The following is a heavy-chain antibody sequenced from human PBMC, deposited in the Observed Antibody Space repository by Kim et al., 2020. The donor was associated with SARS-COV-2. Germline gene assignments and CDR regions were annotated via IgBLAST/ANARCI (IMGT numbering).Heavy chain of an antibody. CDR2: IYYSGST. V-gene: IGHV4-59*01. CDR1: GGSISSYY. J-gene: IGHJ4*02. CDR3: ARVKVREANFAVIAEYYFDY. D-gene: IGHD3-9*01. Sequence: SETLSLTCTVSGGSISSYYWSWIRQPPGKGLEWIGYIYYSGSTNYNPSLKSRVTISVDTSKNQFSLKLSSVTAADTAVYYCARVKVREANFAVIAEYYFDYWGQGTRVTVPS.